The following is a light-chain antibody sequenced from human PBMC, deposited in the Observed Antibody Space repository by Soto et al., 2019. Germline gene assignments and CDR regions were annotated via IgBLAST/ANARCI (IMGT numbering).Light chain of an antibody. V-gene: IGLV1-47*01. J-gene: IGLJ1*01. CDR2: RNY. CDR3: AAWDDSLSGGV. CDR1: SSNIGSNY. Sequence: QSVLTQPPSASGTPGQRVTISCSGSSSNIGSNYVYWYQQLSGAAPKLLIYRNYQRPSGVPDRFSGSKSGTSASLAVSVLRSEDDADYYCAAWDDSLSGGVFGTGTKLTVL.